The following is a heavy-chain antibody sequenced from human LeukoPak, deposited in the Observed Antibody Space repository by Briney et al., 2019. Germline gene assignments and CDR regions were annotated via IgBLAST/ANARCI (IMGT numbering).Heavy chain of an antibody. Sequence: GGSLRLSCAASGFTFSTYWMSWVRQAPGKGLEWVAHIKQDRSEKYYVDFVKGRFTIARDNAKNSLHLQMNSLRAEDTAVYYCARDPSRGYNYGYGDYWGQGTLVIVSS. CDR3: ARDPSRGYNYGYGDY. CDR1: GFTFSTYW. V-gene: IGHV3-7*01. CDR2: IKQDRSEK. D-gene: IGHD5-18*01. J-gene: IGHJ4*02.